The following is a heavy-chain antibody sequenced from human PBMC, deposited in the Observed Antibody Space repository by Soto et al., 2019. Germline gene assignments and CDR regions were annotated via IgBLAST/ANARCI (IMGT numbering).Heavy chain of an antibody. CDR2: ISGSGGST. D-gene: IGHD3-22*01. J-gene: IGHJ1*01. V-gene: IGHV3-23*01. CDR1: GFTFSSYA. CDR3: AKDHYDSSGYYFEYFQH. Sequence: LRLSCAASGFTFSSYAMSWVRQAPGKGLEWVSAISGSGGSTYYADSVKGRFTISRDNSKNTLYLQMNSLRAEDTAVYYCAKDHYDSSGYYFEYFQHWGQGTLVTVSS.